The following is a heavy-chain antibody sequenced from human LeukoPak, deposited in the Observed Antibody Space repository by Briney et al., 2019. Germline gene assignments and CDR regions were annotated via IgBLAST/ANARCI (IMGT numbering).Heavy chain of an antibody. D-gene: IGHD1-26*01. CDR2: INWNGGTT. CDR1: GFIFDDFG. Sequence: PGGSLRLSCEASGFIFDDFGMSWVRQAPGKGLEWVSGINWNGGTTGYIESVKGRFIISRDNAKNSLNLQMDSLRAEDSAVYYCAKDFVGPDDYWGQGTLVTVSS. V-gene: IGHV3-20*04. J-gene: IGHJ4*02. CDR3: AKDFVGPDDY.